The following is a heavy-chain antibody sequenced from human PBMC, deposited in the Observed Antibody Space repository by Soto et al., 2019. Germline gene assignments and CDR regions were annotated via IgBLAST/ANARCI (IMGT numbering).Heavy chain of an antibody. Sequence: GESLKISCKGSGYSFTSYWISWVRQMPGKGLEWMGRIDTSDSYTNYSPSFQGHVTISADKSISTAYLQWSSLKASDTARYYCATILYYDFWGGPPGMDVWGQGTTVTVSS. V-gene: IGHV5-10-1*01. CDR3: ATILYYDFWGGPPGMDV. D-gene: IGHD3-3*01. CDR2: IDTSDSYT. CDR1: GYSFTSYW. J-gene: IGHJ6*02.